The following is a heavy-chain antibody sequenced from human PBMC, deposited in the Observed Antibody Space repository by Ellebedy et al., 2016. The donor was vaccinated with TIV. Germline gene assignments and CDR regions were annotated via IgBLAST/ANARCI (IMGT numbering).Heavy chain of an antibody. J-gene: IGHJ4*02. D-gene: IGHD4-17*01. CDR3: AREAWDGDYYVDY. CDR1: GFTFNTYG. Sequence: GESLKISCAASGFTFNTYGMHWVRQAPGKGMEWVAIIWNDGSDKKYADSVKGRITISRDNSKNTLYLQMNSLSAEDTAVYYCAREAWDGDYYVDYWGQGTLVTVST. CDR2: IWNDGSDK. V-gene: IGHV3-33*01.